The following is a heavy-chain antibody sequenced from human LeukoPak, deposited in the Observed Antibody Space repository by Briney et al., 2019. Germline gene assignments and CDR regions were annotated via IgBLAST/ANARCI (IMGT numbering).Heavy chain of an antibody. J-gene: IGHJ4*02. D-gene: IGHD1-26*01. Sequence: PSETLSLTCAVYGGSFSGYYWSWIRQPPGKGLEWIGEINHSGSTNYNPSLKSRVTISVDTSKNQFSLKLSSVTAADTAVYYCARLTPYSGSPLGDYWGQGTLVTVSS. CDR2: INHSGST. CDR3: ARLTPYSGSPLGDY. CDR1: GGSFSGYY. V-gene: IGHV4-34*01.